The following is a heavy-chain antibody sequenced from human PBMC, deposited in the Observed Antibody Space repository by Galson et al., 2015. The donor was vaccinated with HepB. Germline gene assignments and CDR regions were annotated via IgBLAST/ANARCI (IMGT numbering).Heavy chain of an antibody. CDR1: GFTFSSYA. V-gene: IGHV3-23*01. J-gene: IGHJ6*02. D-gene: IGHD2-15*01. Sequence: SLRLSCAASGFTFSSYAMSWVRQAPRKGLEWVSAISGSDAVTYYADSMQGRFTISRDNSKNTLYLQMNSLRAEDTAVYYCARDTRVVVAATLIYYGMDVWGQGTTVTVSS. CDR2: ISGSDAVT. CDR3: ARDTRVVVAATLIYYGMDV.